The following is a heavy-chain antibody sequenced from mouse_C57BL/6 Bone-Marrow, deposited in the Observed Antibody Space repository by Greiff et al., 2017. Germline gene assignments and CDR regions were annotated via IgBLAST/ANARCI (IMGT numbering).Heavy chain of an antibody. CDR1: GYTFTSYG. CDR3: ARRSLAGVADY. J-gene: IGHJ2*01. V-gene: IGHV1-81*01. Sequence: QVQLKQSGAELARPGASVKLSCKASGYTFTSYGISWVKQRTGQGLEWIGEIYPRSGNTYYNEKFKGKATLTADKSSSTAYMELRSLTSEDSAVYFCARRSLAGVADYWGQGTTLTVSS. CDR2: IYPRSGNT. D-gene: IGHD1-1*02.